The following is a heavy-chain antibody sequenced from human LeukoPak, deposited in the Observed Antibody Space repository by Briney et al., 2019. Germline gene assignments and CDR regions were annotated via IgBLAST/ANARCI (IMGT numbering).Heavy chain of an antibody. J-gene: IGHJ4*02. V-gene: IGHV3-30*01. CDR2: ISSGGTYE. Sequence: GGSLRLSCAASGFTFSNYAMHWVRQAPGKGLEWVSLISSGGTYEYYADSVKGRFTISRDNSKNTLYLQLNSLRAEDTAVYYCARDFTYYYDSGSSGPHYFDNWGQGTLVTVSS. CDR3: ARDFTYYYDSGSSGPHYFDN. CDR1: GFTFSNYA. D-gene: IGHD3-10*01.